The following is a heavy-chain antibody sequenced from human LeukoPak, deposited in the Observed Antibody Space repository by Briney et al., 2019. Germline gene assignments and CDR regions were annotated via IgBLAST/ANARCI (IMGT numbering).Heavy chain of an antibody. Sequence: ASVKVSCKASGYTFTSYGISWVRQAPGQGLEWMGWISAYNGNTNYAQKLQGRVTITRDTSASTAYMELSSLRSEDTAVYYCARESDLWFDPWGQGTLVTVSS. CDR2: ISAYNGNT. V-gene: IGHV1-18*01. J-gene: IGHJ5*02. CDR1: GYTFTSYG. CDR3: ARESDLWFDP.